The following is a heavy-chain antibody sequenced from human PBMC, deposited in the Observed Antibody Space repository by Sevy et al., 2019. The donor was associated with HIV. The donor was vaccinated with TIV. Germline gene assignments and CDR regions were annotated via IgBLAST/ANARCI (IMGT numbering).Heavy chain of an antibody. D-gene: IGHD6-25*01. J-gene: IGHJ4*02. CDR2: IKSKTDGGTK. Sequence: GGSLRLSCAASGFTFSNAWMSWVRQAPGKGLEWVGRIKSKTDGGTKDYAAPVEGRITISRDDSKNTLYLQMNSLKTDDTAIYYGTTDSKKRGIAAHLDYWGQGTLVTVSS. V-gene: IGHV3-15*01. CDR1: GFTFSNAW. CDR3: TTDSKKRGIAAHLDY.